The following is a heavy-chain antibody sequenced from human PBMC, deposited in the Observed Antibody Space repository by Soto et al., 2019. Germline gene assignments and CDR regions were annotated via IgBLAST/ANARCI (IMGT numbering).Heavy chain of an antibody. D-gene: IGHD1-26*01. V-gene: IGHV3-33*01. CDR2: IWHDGNNK. CDR3: ASDLVGASDSYGLDV. Sequence: GALRLSCAASVFTCSNYGMHWVRQAPGKGLEWVAIIWHDGNNKYYADSVRGRFIISRDNSKNRLYLQMNSLRAEDTAVYYCASDLVGASDSYGLDVWGQGTPVTVSS. J-gene: IGHJ6*02. CDR1: VFTCSNYG.